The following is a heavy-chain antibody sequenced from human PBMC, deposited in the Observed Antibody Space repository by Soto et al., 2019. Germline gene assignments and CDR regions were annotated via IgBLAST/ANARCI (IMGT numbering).Heavy chain of an antibody. V-gene: IGHV1-18*01. D-gene: IGHD6-13*01. J-gene: IGHJ5*02. CDR3: ARGGGRDLSFIAAGP. CDR2: ISAYNGNT. Sequence: QGQLVQSGAEVKKPWPSVKVSCKASGYTFTSYGISCVRQAPGQGLEWMGWISAYNGNTNYAQKLQGRVTMTTDTSTRTAYMALRSLRPDDTAVYYCARGGGRDLSFIAAGPWGQGTKVTVSS. CDR1: GYTFTSYG.